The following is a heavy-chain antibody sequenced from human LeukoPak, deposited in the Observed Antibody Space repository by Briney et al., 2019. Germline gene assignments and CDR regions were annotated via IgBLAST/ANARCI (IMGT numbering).Heavy chain of an antibody. Sequence: GGSLRLSCAASGFTFSSYAMSWVRQAPGKGLEWVSAVSASGGSTYYADSVKGRFTISRDNAKNSLYLQMNSLRVEDTAVYYCARGHAWGSYPALMNYWGQGTLVTVSS. CDR2: VSASGGST. J-gene: IGHJ4*02. V-gene: IGHV3-23*01. D-gene: IGHD3-16*02. CDR3: ARGHAWGSYPALMNY. CDR1: GFTFSSYA.